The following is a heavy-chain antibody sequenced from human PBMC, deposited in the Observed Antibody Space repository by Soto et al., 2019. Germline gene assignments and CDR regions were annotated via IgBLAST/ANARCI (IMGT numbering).Heavy chain of an antibody. CDR2: INHSGST. Sequence: PSETLSLTCAVYGGSFSGYYWSWIHQPPGKGLEWIGEINHSGSTNYNPSLKSRVTISVDTSKNQFSLKLSSVTAADTAVYYCARGRGIFGVGFYYYGMDVWGQGTTVTVSS. J-gene: IGHJ6*02. D-gene: IGHD3-3*01. CDR3: ARGRGIFGVGFYYYGMDV. CDR1: GGSFSGYY. V-gene: IGHV4-34*01.